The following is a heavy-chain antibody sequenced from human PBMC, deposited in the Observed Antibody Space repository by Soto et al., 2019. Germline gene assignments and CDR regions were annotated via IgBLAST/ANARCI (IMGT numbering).Heavy chain of an antibody. J-gene: IGHJ4*02. D-gene: IGHD1-26*01. CDR2: IYYSGST. Sequence: PSETLSLTCTVSGGSISRYYWSWIRQPPGKGLERIGYIYYSGSTNYNPSLKSRVTISVDTSKNQFSLKLSSVTAADTAVYYCARSNSGSYFYLGYWGQGTLVTVSS. CDR1: GGSISRYY. CDR3: ARSNSGSYFYLGY. V-gene: IGHV4-59*01.